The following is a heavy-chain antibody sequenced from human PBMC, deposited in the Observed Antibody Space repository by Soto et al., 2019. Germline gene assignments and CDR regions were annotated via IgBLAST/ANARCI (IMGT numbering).Heavy chain of an antibody. CDR3: SRQLEGGGYYSNYYYGMDV. CDR2: IYYSGST. D-gene: IGHD3-22*01. Sequence: SYYRSSFRPCQGKGLEWIGSIYYSGSTYYNPSLKSRVTISVDTSKNLFSLKLSSVTAADTAVYYCSRQLEGGGYYSNYYYGMDVWGQGTTVT. V-gene: IGHV4-39*01. J-gene: IGHJ6*02. CDR1: SYY.